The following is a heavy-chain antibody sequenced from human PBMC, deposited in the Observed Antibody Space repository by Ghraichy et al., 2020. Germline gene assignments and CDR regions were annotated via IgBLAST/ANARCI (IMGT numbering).Heavy chain of an antibody. V-gene: IGHV3-23*01. CDR3: AREVSPQNWNFDL. J-gene: IGHJ2*01. D-gene: IGHD3-10*01. CDR1: GFTFSNSA. CDR2: ISGSGRTI. Sequence: GGSLRLSCEGSGFTFSNSAIYWFRLAPGKGLEWVSSISGSGRTIDYKDSVKGRFTISRDNSWNTVYLQMNSLRPEDTAVYYCAREVSPQNWNFDLWGRGSLVVVSS.